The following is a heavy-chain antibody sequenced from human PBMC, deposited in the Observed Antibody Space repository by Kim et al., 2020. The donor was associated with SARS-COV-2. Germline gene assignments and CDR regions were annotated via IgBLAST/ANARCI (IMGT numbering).Heavy chain of an antibody. Sequence: ASVKVSCKASGYTFTSYYMHWVRQAPGQGLEWMGIINPSGGSTSYAQKFQGRVTMTRDTSTSTVYMELSSLRSEDTAVYYCARPRITMVRGVIVQDAFDIWGQGTMVTVSS. V-gene: IGHV1-46*01. D-gene: IGHD3-10*01. J-gene: IGHJ3*02. CDR1: GYTFTSYY. CDR3: ARPRITMVRGVIVQDAFDI. CDR2: INPSGGST.